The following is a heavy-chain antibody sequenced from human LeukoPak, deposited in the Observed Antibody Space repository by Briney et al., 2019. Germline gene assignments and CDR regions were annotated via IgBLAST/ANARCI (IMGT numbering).Heavy chain of an antibody. V-gene: IGHV3-74*01. CDR2: INSDGSST. Sequence: GGSLRLSCAASGFTLSSYWMHWVRQAPGKGLVWVSRINSDGSSTSYADSVKGRFTISRDNAKNTLYLQMNSLRAEDTAVYYCARDRYSSGWDPFDYWGQGTLVTVSS. D-gene: IGHD6-19*01. CDR3: ARDRYSSGWDPFDY. J-gene: IGHJ4*02. CDR1: GFTLSSYW.